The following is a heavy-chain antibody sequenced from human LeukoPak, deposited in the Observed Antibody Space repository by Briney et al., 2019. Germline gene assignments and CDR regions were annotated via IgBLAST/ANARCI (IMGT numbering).Heavy chain of an antibody. CDR2: IRHDGSIK. V-gene: IGHV3-30*02. CDR3: AKDGLADIDY. CDR1: GFIFSTYG. Sequence: GGSLRLSCAASGFIFSTYGMYWVRQAPGKGLEWVAFIRHDGSIKNYADSVKGRSTISRDNSKNTLYLQMNSLRAEDTAVYYCAKDGLADIDYWGQGTLVAVSS. D-gene: IGHD3-16*01. J-gene: IGHJ4*02.